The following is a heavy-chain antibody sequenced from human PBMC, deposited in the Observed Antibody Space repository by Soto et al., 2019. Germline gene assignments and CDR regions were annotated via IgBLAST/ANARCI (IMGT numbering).Heavy chain of an antibody. V-gene: IGHV4-38-2*02. J-gene: IGHJ5*02. CDR3: ARGALRDSRFDP. D-gene: IGHD3-9*01. CDR2: IYYSGST. CDR1: GYDLTISYY. Sequence: SETLSLTCTVSGYDLTISYYWGWIRQSPGRGLEWIGSIYYSGSTNYNPSLKSRLTISVDTSNKQFSLKLSSVTAADTAVYYCARGALRDSRFDPWGQGTLVTVSS.